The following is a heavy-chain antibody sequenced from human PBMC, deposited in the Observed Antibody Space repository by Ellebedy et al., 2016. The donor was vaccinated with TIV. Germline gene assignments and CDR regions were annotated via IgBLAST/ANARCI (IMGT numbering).Heavy chain of an antibody. J-gene: IGHJ2*01. CDR1: VFTFSSYG. CDR2: IWYDGSNK. CDR3: ARDGVVVKDWKFDL. V-gene: IGHV3-33*01. D-gene: IGHD2-21*01. Sequence: GESLKISCVASVFTFSSYGMPLVRQAPGKGLEWVAVIWYDGSNKYYADSVKGRFTISRDNSKNTLYLQMNSLRAEDTAVYYCARDGVVVKDWKFDLWGRGTLVTVSS.